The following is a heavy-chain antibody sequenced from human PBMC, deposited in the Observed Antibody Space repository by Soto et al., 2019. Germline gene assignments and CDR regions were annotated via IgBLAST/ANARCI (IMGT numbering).Heavy chain of an antibody. CDR1: GGSITSCGFF. CDR3: ERGSSPHYAMDV. CDR2: IYYSGYT. J-gene: IGHJ6*02. Sequence: PSETLSLTCSVSGGSITSCGFFWSWVRQDPGEGLELIAYIYYSGYTYYHPSLKSRLSISMDTSKNQFSLKLSSVTAADTAVYYCERGSSPHYAMDVWGQGTTFNVS. D-gene: IGHD6-6*01. V-gene: IGHV4-31*03.